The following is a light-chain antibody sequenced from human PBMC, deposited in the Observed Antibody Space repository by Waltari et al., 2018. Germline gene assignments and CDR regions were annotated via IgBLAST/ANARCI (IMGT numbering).Light chain of an antibody. CDR2: AAA. V-gene: IGKV3-20*01. CDR3: QHYVRLPAT. CDR1: QSVSRT. J-gene: IGKJ1*01. Sequence: EIVLTQSPGTLSFAPGERATLSCRASQSVSRTLAWYQQQPGQAPSLLIYAAATRATVIPERFSGSRSGRDFRLTLSRLEPEDFAVYYCQHYVRLPATFGQGTKVEIK.